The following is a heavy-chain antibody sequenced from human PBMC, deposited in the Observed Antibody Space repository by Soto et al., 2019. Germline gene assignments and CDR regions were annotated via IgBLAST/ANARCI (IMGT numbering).Heavy chain of an antibody. Sequence: SETLSLTCAVYGGSFSGYYWSWIRQPPGKGLEWIGEINHSGSTNYNPSLKSRVTISVDTSKNQFSLKLSSVTAADTAVYYCAGPYSNYGFFNYYYYGMDVWGQGTTVTVSS. J-gene: IGHJ6*02. D-gene: IGHD4-4*01. CDR2: INHSGST. V-gene: IGHV4-34*01. CDR3: AGPYSNYGFFNYYYYGMDV. CDR1: GGSFSGYY.